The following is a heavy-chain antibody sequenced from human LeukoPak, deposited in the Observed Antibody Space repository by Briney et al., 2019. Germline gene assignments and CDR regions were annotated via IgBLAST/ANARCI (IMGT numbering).Heavy chain of an antibody. J-gene: IGHJ4*02. CDR1: GFTFSSYG. CDR2: IWYDGSNK. Sequence: PGGSLRLSCAASGFTFSSYGMHLVRQAPGKGLEWVAVIWYDGSNKYYADSVKGRFTISRDNSKNTLYLQMNSLRAEDTAVYYCAKAANYDKPYYFDYWGQGTLVTVSS. CDR3: AKAANYDKPYYFDY. D-gene: IGHD3-9*01. V-gene: IGHV3-33*06.